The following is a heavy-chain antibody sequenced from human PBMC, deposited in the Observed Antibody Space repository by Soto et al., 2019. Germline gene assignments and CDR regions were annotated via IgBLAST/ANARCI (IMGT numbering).Heavy chain of an antibody. CDR3: ARNTWQQPRDYYSGMDV. J-gene: IGHJ6*02. CDR2: ISYDGSNK. V-gene: IGHV3-30-3*01. D-gene: IGHD6-13*01. Sequence: QVQLAESGGGVVQPGTSLRLSCAASGFTFSNYVMHWVRQAPGKGLEWVALISYDGSNKYYADSVKGRFTISRDNSKNTLYLQMNSLRIEDTTLYYCARNTWQQPRDYYSGMDVWGQGTTVTVSS. CDR1: GFTFSNYV.